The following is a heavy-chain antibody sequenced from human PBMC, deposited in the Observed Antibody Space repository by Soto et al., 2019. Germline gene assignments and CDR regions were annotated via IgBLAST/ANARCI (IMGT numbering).Heavy chain of an antibody. CDR2: ISYDGSNK. D-gene: IGHD6-13*01. CDR1: GFTFSSYG. J-gene: IGHJ6*02. Sequence: RLSCAASGFTFSSYGMHWVRQAPGKGLEWVAVISYDGSNKYYADSVKGRFTISRDNSKNTLYLQMNSLRAEDTAVYYCAKDREIAAAGSSLYYYYYGMDVWGQGTTVAVSS. V-gene: IGHV3-30*18. CDR3: AKDREIAAAGSSLYYYYYGMDV.